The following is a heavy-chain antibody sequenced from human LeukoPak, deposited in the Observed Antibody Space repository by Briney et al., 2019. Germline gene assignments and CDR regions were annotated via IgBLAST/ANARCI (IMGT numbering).Heavy chain of an antibody. Sequence: ASVKVSCKASGYTFTGYYIHWVRQAPGQGLEWMGWINPKSGGANYAQKFQDRVTMTRDTSISTAYMELSRLRSDDTAVYYCARDLEVRGVSYSFDYWGQGTLVTVSS. CDR1: GYTFTGYY. D-gene: IGHD3-10*01. CDR2: INPKSGGA. V-gene: IGHV1-2*02. J-gene: IGHJ4*02. CDR3: ARDLEVRGVSYSFDY.